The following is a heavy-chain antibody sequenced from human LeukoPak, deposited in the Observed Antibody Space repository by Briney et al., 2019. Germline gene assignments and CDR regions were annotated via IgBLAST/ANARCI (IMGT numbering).Heavy chain of an antibody. CDR3: AREGSGSSGYYIDY. V-gene: IGHV1-69*13. CDR1: GGTFISYA. D-gene: IGHD3-22*01. Sequence: SVTVSVTSSGGTFISYAISWVRQAPGQGLEWMGGIIPIFGTANYAQKFQGRVTITADESTSTAYMELSSLRSEDTAVYYCAREGSGSSGYYIDYWGQGTLVTVSS. CDR2: IIPIFGTA. J-gene: IGHJ4*02.